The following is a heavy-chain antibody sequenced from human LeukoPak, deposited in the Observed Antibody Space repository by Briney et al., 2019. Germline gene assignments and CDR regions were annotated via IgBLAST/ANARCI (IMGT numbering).Heavy chain of an antibody. J-gene: IGHJ4*02. Sequence: GSSVKVSCKASGVTFISNPISWVQQAPGQGLEWMGGIIPIFGTANYAQKFQGRVTITADESTSTSYMELSSLRFEDTYVYCCARSRSQNVHIVVVTASFSVWCQGTLVTVSS. D-gene: IGHD2-21*02. CDR2: IIPIFGTA. CDR1: GVTFISNP. CDR3: ARSRSQNVHIVVVTASFSV. V-gene: IGHV1-69*01.